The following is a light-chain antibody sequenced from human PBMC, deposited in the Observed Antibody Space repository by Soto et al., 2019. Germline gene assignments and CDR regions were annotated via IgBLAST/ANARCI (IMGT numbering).Light chain of an antibody. J-gene: IGKJ3*01. CDR3: QHYGSSPFT. Sequence: EIVLTQSPGTLSLSPGERATLSCRASQSVSSSYLAWYQQKPGQAPRLLIYGASSRATGSPDRFSGSGSGTGFTLTISRLEPEVFAVYYCQHYGSSPFTCGPGTKVDIK. V-gene: IGKV3-20*01. CDR1: QSVSSSY. CDR2: GAS.